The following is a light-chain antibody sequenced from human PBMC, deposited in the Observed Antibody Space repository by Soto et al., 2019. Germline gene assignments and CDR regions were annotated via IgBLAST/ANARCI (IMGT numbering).Light chain of an antibody. V-gene: IGKV1-39*01. CDR1: QSIGVY. CDR3: QQTYRIPYT. J-gene: IGKJ2*01. Sequence: DIQMTQSPSSLSVSIGDRVTITCRSSQSIGVYLNWYQKKPGTPPKLLIYAASNLQSGVPSRFIGRGSGTDFTLTISSLQPEDFVSYYCQQTYRIPYTFGQGTKLEI. CDR2: AAS.